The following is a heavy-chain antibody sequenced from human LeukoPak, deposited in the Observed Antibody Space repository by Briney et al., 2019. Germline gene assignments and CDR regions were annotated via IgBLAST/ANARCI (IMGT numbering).Heavy chain of an antibody. J-gene: IGHJ4*02. CDR2: IKQDESEK. CDR1: GFTFSNYW. V-gene: IGHV3-7*01. D-gene: IGHD2-2*01. CDR3: ARALDSSSSRYQAFEE. Sequence: GGSLRLSCSASGFTFSNYWMSWVRQAPGKGLEWVANIKQDESEKYYVDSVKGRFTISRDNAKSSLYLQMNSLRAEDTSVYYCARALDSSSSRYQAFEEWGQGTMVTVSS.